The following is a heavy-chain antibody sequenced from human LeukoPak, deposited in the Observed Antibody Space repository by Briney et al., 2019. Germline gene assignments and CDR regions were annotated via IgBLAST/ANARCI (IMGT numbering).Heavy chain of an antibody. CDR1: GFTFDDYA. CDR3: AKDHYDSWEEPSAGAFDI. V-gene: IGHV3-9*01. Sequence: GGSLRPSCAASGFTFDDYAMHWVRQAPGKGLEWVSGISWNSGSIGYADSVKGRFTISRDNAKNSLYLQMNSLRAEDTALYYCAKDHYDSWEEPSAGAFDIWGQGTMVTVSS. CDR2: ISWNSGSI. D-gene: IGHD3-22*01. J-gene: IGHJ3*02.